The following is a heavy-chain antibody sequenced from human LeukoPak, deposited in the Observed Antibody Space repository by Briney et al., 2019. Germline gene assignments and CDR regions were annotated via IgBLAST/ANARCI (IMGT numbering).Heavy chain of an antibody. CDR1: GGSFSGYY. J-gene: IGHJ4*02. V-gene: IGHV4-34*01. Sequence: SETLSLTCAVYGGSFSGYYWSWIRQPPGKGLEWIGEINHSGSTNYNPSLKSRVTISVDTSKNQFSPKLSSVTAADTAVYYCAGPPYCGGDCTNYWGQGTLVTVSS. CDR2: INHSGST. CDR3: AGPPYCGGDCTNY. D-gene: IGHD2-21*02.